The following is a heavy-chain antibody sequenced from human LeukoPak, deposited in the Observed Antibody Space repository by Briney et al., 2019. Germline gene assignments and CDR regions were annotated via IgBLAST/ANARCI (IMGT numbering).Heavy chain of an antibody. Sequence: PSETLSLTCTVSGGSISSYYWSWIRQPAGKKLEWSGRIYTSGRTNYNPSLKSRVTMSVDTSKNQFSLKLSSVTAADTAVYYCARELVGLNYYAPAFDIWGQGTMVTVSS. CDR1: GGSISSYY. CDR3: ARELVGLNYYAPAFDI. J-gene: IGHJ3*02. V-gene: IGHV4-4*07. D-gene: IGHD3-3*01. CDR2: IYTSGRT.